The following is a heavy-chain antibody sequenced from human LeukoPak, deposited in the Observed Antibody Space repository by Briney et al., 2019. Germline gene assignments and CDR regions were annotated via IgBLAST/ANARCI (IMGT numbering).Heavy chain of an antibody. CDR2: IYYSGST. J-gene: IGHJ4*02. CDR3: ARHYSSDPFDY. CDR1: GASISSYY. Sequence: SETLSLTCTVSGASISSYYWSWLRQPPARGLEGIGYIYYSGSTNCNPSLKSRVSLSADTSKSQFSLKLSSVTAADTAVYYCARHYSSDPFDYWGQGTLVTVSS. V-gene: IGHV4-59*01. D-gene: IGHD6-19*01.